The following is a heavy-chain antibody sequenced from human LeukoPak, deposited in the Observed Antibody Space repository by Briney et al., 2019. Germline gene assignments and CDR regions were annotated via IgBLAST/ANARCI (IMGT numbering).Heavy chain of an antibody. CDR2: ISSSSSYI. CDR3: ASISAVEFDY. V-gene: IGHV3-21*01. CDR1: GFTFSSYS. J-gene: IGHJ4*02. D-gene: IGHD6-19*01. Sequence: GGSLRLSCAGSGFTFSSYSMNWVRQAPGKGLEWVSSISSSSSYIYYADSVKGRSAISRDNAMNSLYLQMNSLRAEDTAVYYCASISAVEFDYWGQGTLVTVSS.